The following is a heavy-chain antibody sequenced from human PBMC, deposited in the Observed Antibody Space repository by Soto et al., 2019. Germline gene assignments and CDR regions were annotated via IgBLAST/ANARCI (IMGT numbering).Heavy chain of an antibody. CDR1: GGSISSYY. CDR3: AGTYSKARLLDP. V-gene: IGHV4-59*01. Sequence: PSETLSLTCTVSGGSISSYYWSWIRQPPGKGLEWIGYIYYSGSTNYNPSLKSRVTISVDTSKNQFPLKLSSVTAADTAVYYCAGTYSKARLLDPWGQGTLVTVSS. CDR2: IYYSGST. D-gene: IGHD6-6*01. J-gene: IGHJ5*02.